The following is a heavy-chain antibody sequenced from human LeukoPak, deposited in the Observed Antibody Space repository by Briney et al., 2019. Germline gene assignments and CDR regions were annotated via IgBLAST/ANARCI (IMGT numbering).Heavy chain of an antibody. D-gene: IGHD6-13*01. CDR3: ARDREDSSWYNWFDP. CDR2: IKPDGSEK. CDR1: GFTFSSYW. J-gene: IGHJ5*02. V-gene: IGHV3-7*01. Sequence: GGSLRLSCAPSGFTFSSYWMSWVRQAPGKGLEWVANIKPDGSEKYYVDSVKGRFTISRDNAKNSLYLQMNSLRAEDTAVYYCARDREDSSWYNWFDPWGQGTLVTVSS.